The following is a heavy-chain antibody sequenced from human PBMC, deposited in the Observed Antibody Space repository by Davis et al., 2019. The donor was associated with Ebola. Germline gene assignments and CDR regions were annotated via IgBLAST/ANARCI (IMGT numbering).Heavy chain of an antibody. Sequence: ASVKVSCKASGYTFTSYGISWVRQAPGQGLEWMGWISAYNGNTNYAQKLQGRVTMTTDTSTSTAYMELRSLRSDDTAVYYCARDTQSQFITIFGYSYYYMDVWGKGTTVTVSS. D-gene: IGHD3-3*01. CDR1: GYTFTSYG. CDR2: ISAYNGNT. CDR3: ARDTQSQFITIFGYSYYYMDV. V-gene: IGHV1-18*04. J-gene: IGHJ6*03.